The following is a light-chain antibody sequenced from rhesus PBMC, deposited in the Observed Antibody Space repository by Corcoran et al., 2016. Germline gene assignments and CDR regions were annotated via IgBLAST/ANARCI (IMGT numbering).Light chain of an antibody. CDR2: EAS. CDR3: QHYYSAPDS. V-gene: IGKV1-21*01. CDR1: QGITND. J-gene: IGKJ2*01. Sequence: DIQMTQSPSSLSASVGDRVTITCRASQGITNDLAWYQQKPGKTPKLLIYEASSLQSGIPSRFSGSGSGTDFTLSISSLQPEDFATYYCQHYYSAPDSFGQGAKVEIK.